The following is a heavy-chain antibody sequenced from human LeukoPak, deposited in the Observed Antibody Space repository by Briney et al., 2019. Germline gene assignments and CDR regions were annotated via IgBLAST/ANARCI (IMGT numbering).Heavy chain of an antibody. V-gene: IGHV1-69*13. CDR2: IIPIFGTA. J-gene: IGHJ5*02. CDR3: ARDPIAGVVVAASWFDP. D-gene: IGHD2-15*01. CDR1: GGTFSSYA. Sequence: ASVKVSCKASGGTFSSYAISWVRQAPGQGLEWMGGIIPIFGTANYAQKFQGRVTITADESTSTAYMELSSLRSEDTAVYYCARDPIAGVVVAASWFDPWGQGTLVTVSS.